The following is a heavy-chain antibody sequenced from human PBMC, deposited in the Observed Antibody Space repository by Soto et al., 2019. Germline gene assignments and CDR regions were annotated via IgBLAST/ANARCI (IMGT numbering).Heavy chain of an antibody. CDR1: GFTFSNYW. Sequence: GGSLRLSCAASGFTFSNYWMDWVRQAPGKGLVWVSRIKRDGSSISYADSVKGRVTISRDNAKNTLYLQMNSLRAEDTAVYYCARGGASDSSSWYYFDYWGQGTLVNVSS. CDR3: ARGGASDSSSWYYFDY. D-gene: IGHD6-13*01. V-gene: IGHV3-74*01. CDR2: IKRDGSSI. J-gene: IGHJ4*02.